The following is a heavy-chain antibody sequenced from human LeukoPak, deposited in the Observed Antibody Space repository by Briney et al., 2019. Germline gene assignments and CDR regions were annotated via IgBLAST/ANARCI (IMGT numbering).Heavy chain of an antibody. CDR3: ARAAARRYYYYMDV. CDR2: IYTSGST. D-gene: IGHD6-6*01. J-gene: IGHJ6*03. Sequence: SETLSLTCTVSGGSISGYYWSWIRQPAGKGLEWIGRIYTSGSTNYNPSLKSRVTISVDKSKNQFSLKLSSVTAADTAVYYCARAAARRYYYYMDVWGKGTTVTVSS. CDR1: GGSISGYY. V-gene: IGHV4-4*07.